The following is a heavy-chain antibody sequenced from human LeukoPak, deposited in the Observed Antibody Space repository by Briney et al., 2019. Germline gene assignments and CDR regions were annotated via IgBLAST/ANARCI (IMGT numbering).Heavy chain of an antibody. J-gene: IGHJ4*02. D-gene: IGHD6-19*01. V-gene: IGHV1-2*02. Sequence: GASVMVSCKASGYTFTGYYMHWVRQAPGQGLEWMGWINPNSGGTNYAQKFQGRVTMTRDTSISTAYMELSRLRSDDTAVYYCARNTPARIAVACDYWGQGTLVTVSS. CDR3: ARNTPARIAVACDY. CDR2: INPNSGGT. CDR1: GYTFTGYY.